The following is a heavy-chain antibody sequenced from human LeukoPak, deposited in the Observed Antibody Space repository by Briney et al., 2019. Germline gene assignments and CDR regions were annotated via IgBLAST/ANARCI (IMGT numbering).Heavy chain of an antibody. CDR3: ARAGYYYGSGSYNGMDV. CDR2: IYYSGST. Sequence: SETLSLTCTVSGGSISSGDYYWSWIRQPPGKGLEWIGYIYYSGSTYYNPSLKSRVTISVDTSKNQFSLKLSSVTAADTAVYYCARAGYYYGSGSYNGMDVWGQGTTVTVSS. D-gene: IGHD3-10*01. V-gene: IGHV4-30-4*01. J-gene: IGHJ6*02. CDR1: GGSISSGDYY.